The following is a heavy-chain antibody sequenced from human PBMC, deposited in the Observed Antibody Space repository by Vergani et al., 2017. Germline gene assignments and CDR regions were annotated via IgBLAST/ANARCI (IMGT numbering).Heavy chain of an antibody. D-gene: IGHD6-13*01. CDR3: ARDFSGSRDDAFDI. J-gene: IGHJ3*02. Sequence: QVQLVQSGAEVKKPGASVKVSCKASGYTFTGYYMHWVRQAPGQGLEWMGWINPNSGGKNYAQKFQGRVTMTRDTSISTAYMELSRLSSADTAVYYCARDFSGSRDDAFDIWGQGTMVTVSS. V-gene: IGHV1-2*02. CDR1: GYTFTGYY. CDR2: INPNSGGK.